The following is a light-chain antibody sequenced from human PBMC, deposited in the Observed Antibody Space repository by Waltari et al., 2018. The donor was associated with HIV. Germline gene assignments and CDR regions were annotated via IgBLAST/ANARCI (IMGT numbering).Light chain of an antibody. Sequence: QAVLTQPSSLSASPGASASLTCTLRSGINVGTYTINWYQQKPGSPPQYLLRYKSPSVNLPGSGLPSRFSGSKAASANAGILLISGLQSADEAVYYCMIWYSSAGVFGGGTKLTVL. CDR1: SGINVGTYT. CDR3: MIWYSSAGV. V-gene: IGLV5-45*02. CDR2: YKSPSVN. J-gene: IGLJ3*02.